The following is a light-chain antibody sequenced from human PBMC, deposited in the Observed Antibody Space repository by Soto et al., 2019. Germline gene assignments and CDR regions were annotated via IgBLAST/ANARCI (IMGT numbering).Light chain of an antibody. Sequence: QSALAQPRSVSGSPGQSVTISCTGTSSDVGGYNYVSWYQHHPGKAPKLIIYDVYKWPSGVPGRFSGFKSGNTASLTISGLQDDAEAIHYCCSYTVRYSFVFGSGTKV. CDR2: DVY. CDR3: CSYTVRYSFV. V-gene: IGLV2-11*01. CDR1: SSDVGGYNY. J-gene: IGLJ1*01.